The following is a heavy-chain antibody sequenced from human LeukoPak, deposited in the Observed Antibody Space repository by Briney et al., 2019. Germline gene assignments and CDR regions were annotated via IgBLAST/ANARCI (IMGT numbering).Heavy chain of an antibody. D-gene: IGHD6-13*01. CDR3: ASRIAAAGTGSSGWYFDY. Sequence: GASVKVSCKASGYTFTSYGISWVRQAPGQGLEWMGWISAYNGNTNYAQKLQGRVTMTTDTSTSTAYMELRSLRSDDTAVYYCASRIAAAGTGSSGWYFDYWGQGTLVTVSS. CDR1: GYTFTSYG. V-gene: IGHV1-18*01. CDR2: ISAYNGNT. J-gene: IGHJ4*02.